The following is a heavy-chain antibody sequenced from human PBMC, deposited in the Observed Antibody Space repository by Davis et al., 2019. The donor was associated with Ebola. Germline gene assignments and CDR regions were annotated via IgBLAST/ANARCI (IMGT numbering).Heavy chain of an antibody. CDR3: ARKSGSYSPAFDY. V-gene: IGHV3-23*01. CDR2: ITGSGAVT. D-gene: IGHD1-26*01. J-gene: IGHJ4*02. Sequence: GGSLRLSCVVSGFIFSNHAMTWVRQAPGKGLECVSGITGSGAVTFYSDSVKGRFTISRDNAKNSLYLQMNSLRAEDTAVYYCARKSGSYSPAFDYWGQGTLVTVSS. CDR1: GFIFSNHA.